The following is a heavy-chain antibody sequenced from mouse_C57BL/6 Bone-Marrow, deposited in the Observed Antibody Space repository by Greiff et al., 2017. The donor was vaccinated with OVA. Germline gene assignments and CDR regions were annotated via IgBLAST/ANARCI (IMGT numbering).Heavy chain of an antibody. CDR1: GYTFTSYT. CDR3: AREDGNWFAY. V-gene: IGHV1-4*01. CDR2: INPSSGYT. Sequence: HVQLHPSWAELARPGASVQMSCKASGYTFTSYTLHWVKHRPGQGLEWIGYINPSSGYTKYNQKFKDKATLTADKSSSTAYMQLSSLTSEDSAVYYWAREDGNWFAYWGQGTLVTVSA. J-gene: IGHJ3*01. D-gene: IGHD2-1*01.